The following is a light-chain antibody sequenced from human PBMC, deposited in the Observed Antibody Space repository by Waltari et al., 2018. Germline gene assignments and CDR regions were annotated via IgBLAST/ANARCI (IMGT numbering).Light chain of an antibody. CDR1: NSDVGNSNL. CDR2: EVT. CDR3: CSYAGSWIWV. V-gene: IGLV2-23*02. J-gene: IGLJ3*02. Sequence: QAALTQPASVSGSPGQSINIPCTRSNSDVGNSNLVPWYQKHPGKAPKLIIYEVTNRPSGISDRFSGFKTGNTASLTISGLQAEDEADYYCCSYAGSWIWVFGGGTELTVL.